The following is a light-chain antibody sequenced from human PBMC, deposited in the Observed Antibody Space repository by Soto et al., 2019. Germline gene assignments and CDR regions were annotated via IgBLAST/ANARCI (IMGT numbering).Light chain of an antibody. Sequence: DIQMTQSPSSLSASIGDRVSFTCQARQDISKFLNWYQHKPGQAPSLLIYDASKSHFGVPSRFSGRGSETDFTFTISSLQPEDNATYYCQQYENRPYTFGPGTKVDVK. CDR3: QQYENRPYT. CDR1: QDISKF. J-gene: IGKJ3*01. CDR2: DAS. V-gene: IGKV1-33*01.